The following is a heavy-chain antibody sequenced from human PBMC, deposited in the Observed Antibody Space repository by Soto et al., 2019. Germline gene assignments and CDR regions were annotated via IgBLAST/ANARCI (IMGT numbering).Heavy chain of an antibody. V-gene: IGHV4-59*01. CDR3: ARSGYSYGYVRWADFDY. D-gene: IGHD5-18*01. CDR1: GGSISSYY. J-gene: IGHJ4*02. Sequence: QVQLQESGPGLVKPSETLSLTCTVSGGSISSYYWSWIRQPPGKGLEWIGYIYYSGSTNYNPSLKSRVTISVDTSKTQFSLKLSSVTAADTAVYYCARSGYSYGYVRWADFDYWGQGPLVTVSS. CDR2: IYYSGST.